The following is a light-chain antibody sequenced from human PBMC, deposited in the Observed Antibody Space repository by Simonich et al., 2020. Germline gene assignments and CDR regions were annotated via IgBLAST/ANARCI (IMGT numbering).Light chain of an antibody. CDR1: SSDVGGYNY. Sequence: QSALTQPASVSGSPGQSITISCTGTSSDVGGYNYVSWYQQHPGKAPKLMLYDVSKRPSGVPDCFSGSKSGNTASLTISGLQAEDEADYYCCSYAGSYTFEVFGGGTKLTVL. J-gene: IGLJ3*02. CDR3: CSYAGSYTFEV. CDR2: DVS. V-gene: IGLV2-11*01.